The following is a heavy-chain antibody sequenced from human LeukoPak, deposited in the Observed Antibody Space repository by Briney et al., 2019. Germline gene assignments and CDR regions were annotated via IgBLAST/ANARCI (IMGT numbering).Heavy chain of an antibody. CDR1: GGSFSDYY. CDR3: ARDLEGGATGLSGVDFQH. V-gene: IGHV3-11*01. J-gene: IGHJ1*01. Sequence: PSETLSLTCAVYGGSFSDYYMSWIRQAPGKGLEWVSYISSSGSTIYYADSVKGRFTISRDNAKNSLYLQMNSLRAEDTAVYYCARDLEGGATGLSGVDFQHWGQGTLVTVSS. CDR2: ISSSGSTI. D-gene: IGHD1-26*01.